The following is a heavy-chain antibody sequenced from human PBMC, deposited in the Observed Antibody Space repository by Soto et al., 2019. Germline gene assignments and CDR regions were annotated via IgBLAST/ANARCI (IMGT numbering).Heavy chain of an antibody. CDR1: GFTFSSYE. V-gene: IGHV3-48*03. J-gene: IGHJ6*02. Sequence: LRLSCAASGFTFSSYEMNWVRQAPGKGLEWVSYISSSGSTIYYADSVKGRFTISRDNAKNSLYLQMNSLRAEDTAVYYCAREGRSLRNYYYGMDVWGQGTTVTVSS. CDR2: ISSSGSTI. CDR3: AREGRSLRNYYYGMDV.